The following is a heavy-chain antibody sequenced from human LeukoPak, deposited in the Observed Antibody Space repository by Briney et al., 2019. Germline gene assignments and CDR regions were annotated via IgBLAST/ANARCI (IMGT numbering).Heavy chain of an antibody. CDR3: AKDKVVRGVKSLAFDI. V-gene: IGHV3-30*18. CDR2: ISYDGSNK. D-gene: IGHD3-10*01. J-gene: IGHJ3*02. CDR1: EFTFSSYG. Sequence: QSGGSLRLSCAASEFTFSSYGMHWVRQAPGKGLEWVAVISYDGSNKYYADSVKGRFTISRDNSKNTLYLQMNSLRAEDTAVYYCAKDKVVRGVKSLAFDIWGQGTMVTVSS.